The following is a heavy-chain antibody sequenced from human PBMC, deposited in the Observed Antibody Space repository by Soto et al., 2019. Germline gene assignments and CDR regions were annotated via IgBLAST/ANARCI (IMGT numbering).Heavy chain of an antibody. CDR1: GFTFSSYW. CDR3: GRDPFRSGGS. J-gene: IGHJ4*02. D-gene: IGHD6-19*01. CDR2: INSDGSSI. Sequence: GGSLRLSCAASGFTFSSYWMHWVRQAPGKGLVWVSRINSDGSSISYADSVRGRFIISRDNAKNTLYLQMNSLRVDDTAVYYCGRDPFRSGGSRGQGTLVTVSS. V-gene: IGHV3-74*01.